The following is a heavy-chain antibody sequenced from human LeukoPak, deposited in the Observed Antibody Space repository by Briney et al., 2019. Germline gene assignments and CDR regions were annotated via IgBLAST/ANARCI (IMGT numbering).Heavy chain of an antibody. D-gene: IGHD3-10*01. Sequence: GGSLRLSCAASGFTFSSYAMHWVRQAPGKGLEWVAVISYDGSNKYYADSVKGRFTISRDNSKNTLYLQMNSLRAEDTAVYYCASSLLLWFGELSSTLDYWGQGTLVTVSS. V-gene: IGHV3-30-3*01. CDR3: ASSLLLWFGELSSTLDY. J-gene: IGHJ4*02. CDR1: GFTFSSYA. CDR2: ISYDGSNK.